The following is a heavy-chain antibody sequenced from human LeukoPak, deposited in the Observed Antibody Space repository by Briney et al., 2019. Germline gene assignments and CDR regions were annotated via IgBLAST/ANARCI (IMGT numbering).Heavy chain of an antibody. CDR1: GGSISSGGYY. J-gene: IGHJ4*02. D-gene: IGHD1-26*01. V-gene: IGHV4-31*03. CDR3: ARDSGGAGYFDY. Sequence: SETLSLTCTVSGGSISSGGYYWSWIRQHPGKGLEWIGYIYYSGSTYYNPSLKSRVTISVDTSKNQFPLKLSSVTAADTAVYYCARDSGGAGYFDYWGQGTLVTVSS. CDR2: IYYSGST.